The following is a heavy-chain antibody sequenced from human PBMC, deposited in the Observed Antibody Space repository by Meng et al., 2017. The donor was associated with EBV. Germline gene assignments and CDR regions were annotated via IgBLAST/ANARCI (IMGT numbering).Heavy chain of an antibody. V-gene: IGHV1-69*01. J-gene: IGHJ4*02. CDR2: FLPTLGAP. CDR1: GGPFRTYA. D-gene: IGHD3-10*01. Sequence: VQLVQSAAEVKKPGSSVKVSCKTSGGPFRTYAISWVRQAPGQGLEWLGGFLPTLGAPNYAQKFHGRVSITADESTSTHYMDLSSLRSEDTAVYYCASESGRGYTPDYWGQGTLVTVSS. CDR3: ASESGRGYTPDY.